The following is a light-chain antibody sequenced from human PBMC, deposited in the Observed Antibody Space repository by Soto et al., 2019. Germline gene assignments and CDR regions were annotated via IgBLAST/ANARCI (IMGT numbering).Light chain of an antibody. V-gene: IGLV4-60*03. CDR3: ETWDSNPVV. CDR2: LEGSGSS. CDR1: SWNSSYI. Sequence: QSVLTQSSSASASLGSSVKLTCTLSSWNSSYIIAWHQQQPGKAPRYLMKLEGSGSSNKGRGVPDRFSGSSSGADRYLTISNLQSADEADYSCETWDSNPVVFGGGTKLTVL. J-gene: IGLJ2*01.